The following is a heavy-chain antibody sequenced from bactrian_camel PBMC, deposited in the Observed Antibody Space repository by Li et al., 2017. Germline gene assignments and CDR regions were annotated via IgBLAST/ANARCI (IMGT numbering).Heavy chain of an antibody. CDR1: GDTSRTCE. CDR3: ATEWRYYSDYVQFGY. D-gene: IGHD4*01. Sequence: HVQLVESGGGSVQAGGSLRLSCVASGDTSRTCEMGWYRQAPGKGLEWVASVYNDGSNTYYPDSVKGRFTISRDNAKNTPYLQMNSLKSEDTALYYCATEWRYYSDYVQFGYWGQGTQVTVS. V-gene: IGHV3-2*01. CDR2: VYNDGSNT. J-gene: IGHJ6*01.